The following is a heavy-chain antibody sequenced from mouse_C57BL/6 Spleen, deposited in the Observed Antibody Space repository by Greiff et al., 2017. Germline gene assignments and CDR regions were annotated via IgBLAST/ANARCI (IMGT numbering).Heavy chain of an antibody. J-gene: IGHJ3*01. D-gene: IGHD2-5*01. CDR3: ARGPSYYSNRTGFAY. V-gene: IGHV1-81*01. Sequence: QVQLQQSGAELARPGASVKLSCKASGYTFTSYGISWVKQRTGQGLEWIGEIYPRSGNTYYNEKFKGKATLTADKSSSTAYMELRSLTSEDSAVYFWARGPSYYSNRTGFAYWGQGTLVTVSA. CDR1: GYTFTSYG. CDR2: IYPRSGNT.